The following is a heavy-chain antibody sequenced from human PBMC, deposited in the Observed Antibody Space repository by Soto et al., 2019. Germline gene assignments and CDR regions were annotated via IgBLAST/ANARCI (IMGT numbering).Heavy chain of an antibody. D-gene: IGHD3-10*01. V-gene: IGHV4-38-2*02. CDR1: GYSISSDNK. J-gene: IGHJ5*02. Sequence: GTLSLSCADSGYSISSDNKWGWIRRPAGKGPEGIASVYHDGRNRYIAPLESRVTISVDTSKNQFSLNLNSATVADTAMYYCAIDFYGSRAAGWFDPWGQGTLVTVSS. CDR2: VYHDGRN. CDR3: AIDFYGSRAAGWFDP.